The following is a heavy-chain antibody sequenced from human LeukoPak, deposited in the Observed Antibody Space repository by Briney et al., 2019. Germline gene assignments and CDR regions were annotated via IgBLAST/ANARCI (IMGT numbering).Heavy chain of an antibody. Sequence: GGSLRLSCAASGFTVSSNYMSWVRQAPGKGLECVSVIYSGGSTYYADSVKGRFTISRDNSKNTLYLQMNSLRAEDTAVYYCARDKYPGCFDYWGQGTLVTVSS. CDR1: GFTVSSNY. CDR2: IYSGGST. D-gene: IGHD2-2*02. V-gene: IGHV3-53*01. J-gene: IGHJ4*02. CDR3: ARDKYPGCFDY.